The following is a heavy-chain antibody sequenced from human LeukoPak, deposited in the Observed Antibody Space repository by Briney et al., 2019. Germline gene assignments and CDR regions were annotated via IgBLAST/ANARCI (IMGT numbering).Heavy chain of an antibody. CDR2: TIPIVGTA. CDR3: ARVYDSSGYPLNDAFDI. Sequence: SVKVSCKASQGTFSSYAISWVRQAPGQGQEWMGGTIPIVGTANYAQKFPGRVAITTGASTSTAYMELSSLTSEDTAVYYCARVYDSSGYPLNDAFDIWGQGTMVTVSS. CDR1: QGTFSSYA. D-gene: IGHD3-22*01. J-gene: IGHJ3*02. V-gene: IGHV1-69*05.